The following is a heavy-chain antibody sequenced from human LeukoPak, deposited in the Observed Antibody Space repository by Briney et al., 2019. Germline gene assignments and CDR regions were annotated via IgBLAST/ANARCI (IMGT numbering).Heavy chain of an antibody. CDR1: GFTFSSYA. Sequence: GGSLRLSCAASGFTFSSYAMHWVRQAPGKGLEWVAVISYDGSNKYYADSVKGRFTISRDNSKNTLYLQMNSLRAEDTAVYYCARENKAAALGIDAFDVWGQGTLVAVSS. CDR3: ARENKAAALGIDAFDV. CDR2: ISYDGSNK. V-gene: IGHV3-30*04. J-gene: IGHJ3*01. D-gene: IGHD6-13*01.